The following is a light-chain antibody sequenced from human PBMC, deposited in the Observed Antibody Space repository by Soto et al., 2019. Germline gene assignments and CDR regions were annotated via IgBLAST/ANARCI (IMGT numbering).Light chain of an antibody. CDR2: VNSDGSH. CDR3: QTWGTGIGV. J-gene: IGLJ3*02. V-gene: IGLV4-69*01. CDR1: RGHSIYG. Sequence: QSVLTQSPSASASLGASVNLTCTLSRGHSIYGIAWHQQQPEKGPRYLLKVNSDGSHTKGDGIPDRFSGSSSGAERYLTISSLRSEDEADYYCQTWGTGIGVFGGGTKLTVL.